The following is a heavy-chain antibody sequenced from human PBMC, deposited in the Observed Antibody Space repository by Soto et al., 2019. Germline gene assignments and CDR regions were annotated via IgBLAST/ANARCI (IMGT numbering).Heavy chain of an antibody. V-gene: IGHV1-8*01. D-gene: IGHD2-21*01. CDR2: INPGSGST. CDR3: AANDVVAETGTGMDV. J-gene: IGHJ6*02. Sequence: ASVKVSCKASGYIFTSFDINWVRQAPGQPLEWIGWINPGSGSTSYAQKFQDRVTITTDTSTSTAYMELSSLRSEDTAVYYCAANDVVAETGTGMDVWGQGTTVTVSS. CDR1: GYIFTSFD.